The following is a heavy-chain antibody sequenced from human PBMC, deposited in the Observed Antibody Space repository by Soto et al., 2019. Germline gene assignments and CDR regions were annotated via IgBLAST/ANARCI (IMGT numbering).Heavy chain of an antibody. Sequence: GGSLRLSCAASGFTFGNFWMHWVRQAPGKGLVWVSRISPDGSTTSYADSVTGRLTISTDTAKSTLYLQTNRLLAEDTAVYYCAYSWLPMSYWGLGTLVTVSS. CDR3: AYSWLPMSY. J-gene: IGHJ4*02. CDR1: GFTFGNFW. V-gene: IGHV3-74*01. D-gene: IGHD2-8*01. CDR2: ISPDGSTT.